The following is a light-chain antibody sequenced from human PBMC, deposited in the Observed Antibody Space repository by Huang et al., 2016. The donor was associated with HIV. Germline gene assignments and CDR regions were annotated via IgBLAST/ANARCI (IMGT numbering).Light chain of an antibody. CDR3: QQSYSFPRT. Sequence: DIQMTQSPSSLYASVGDRVTISCRARQSISAYLNWYQHRPGRAPKLLISATSDLQGGVPSRFRGSRSGTQFTLSISSLQPEDFATYYCQQSYSFPRTFGQGTKVDIK. CDR1: QSISAY. CDR2: ATS. V-gene: IGKV1-39*01. J-gene: IGKJ2*01.